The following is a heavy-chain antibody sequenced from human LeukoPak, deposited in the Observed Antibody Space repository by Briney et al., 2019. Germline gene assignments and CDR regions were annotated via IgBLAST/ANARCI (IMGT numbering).Heavy chain of an antibody. V-gene: IGHV3-7*03. Sequence: PGGSLRLSCTASGFTFSNFWMGWVRQAPGKGLEWVANINQDGSEKYYVDSVKGRFIISRDNAKNSLYLQMNSLRAEDTAVYYCARDVGAGDYWGQGTLVTVSS. CDR2: INQDGSEK. D-gene: IGHD1-26*01. J-gene: IGHJ4*02. CDR1: GFTFSNFW. CDR3: ARDVGAGDY.